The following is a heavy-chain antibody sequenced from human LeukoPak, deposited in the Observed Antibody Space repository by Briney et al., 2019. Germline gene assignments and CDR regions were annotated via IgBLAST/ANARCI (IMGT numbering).Heavy chain of an antibody. D-gene: IGHD6-19*01. Sequence: GGSLRLSCAASGFTFSTYAMSWVRQAPGKGLEWVSGISGGGGSTNYADSVKGRFPISRDSSKNTLYLQMNTLSAEDTAVYYCAKDMAVAGTYVFDYWGQGTLVTVSS. J-gene: IGHJ4*02. CDR3: AKDMAVAGTYVFDY. CDR2: ISGGGGST. V-gene: IGHV3-23*01. CDR1: GFTFSTYA.